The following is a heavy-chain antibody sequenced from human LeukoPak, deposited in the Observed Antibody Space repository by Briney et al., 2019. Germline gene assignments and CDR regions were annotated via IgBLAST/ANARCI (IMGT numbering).Heavy chain of an antibody. CDR3: AREGPMVRGVTNGGFDY. CDR2: ISSSSSYI. Sequence: KSGGSLRLSCAASGFTFSSYSMNWVRQAPGKGLEWVSSISSSSSYIYYADSVKGRFTISRDNSKNTLYLQMNSLRAEDTAVYYCAREGPMVRGVTNGGFDYWGQGTLVTVSS. J-gene: IGHJ4*02. CDR1: GFTFSSYS. V-gene: IGHV3-21*01. D-gene: IGHD3-10*01.